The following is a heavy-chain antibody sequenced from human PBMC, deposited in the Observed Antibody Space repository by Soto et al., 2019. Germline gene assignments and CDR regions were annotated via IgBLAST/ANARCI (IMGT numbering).Heavy chain of an antibody. D-gene: IGHD3-10*01. CDR1: GVSFNNNG. Sequence: QVQLVQSGAEVKKPGSSVKVSCKTSGVSFNNNGIGWVRQAPGHGLEWMGGVSPPFRTSNYARKFQGRISITADASTGTVNMELSSLTSEDTAQYYCARVLYYGSGSYSTYGMDVWGQGTTVTVPS. CDR3: ARVLYYGSGSYSTYGMDV. V-gene: IGHV1-69*01. J-gene: IGHJ6*02. CDR2: VSPPFRTS.